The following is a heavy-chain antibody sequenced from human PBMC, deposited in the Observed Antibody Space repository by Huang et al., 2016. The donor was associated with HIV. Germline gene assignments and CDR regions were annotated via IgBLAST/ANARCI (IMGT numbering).Heavy chain of an antibody. Sequence: QVQLVQSGAEVKKPGASVKVSCKVSGYTLTELSIHWVRQAPGKGLEWMGGFAPEHGETNYAKNFQGRVNMTEDTSTDTAYMELNSLRSEDTAVYYCATGFDTYYDIWGQGTMVIASS. D-gene: IGHD2-21*01. CDR2: FAPEHGET. CDR3: ATGFDTYYDI. J-gene: IGHJ3*02. CDR1: GYTLTELS. V-gene: IGHV1-24*01.